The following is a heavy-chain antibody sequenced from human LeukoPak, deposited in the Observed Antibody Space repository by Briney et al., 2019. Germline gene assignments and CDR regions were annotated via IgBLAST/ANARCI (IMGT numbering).Heavy chain of an antibody. V-gene: IGHV3-30-3*01. D-gene: IGHD5-18*01. J-gene: IGHJ6*02. Sequence: GGSLRLSCAASGFTFSSYAMHWVRQAPGKGLEGVAVISYDGSNKYYADSVKGRFTISRDNSKNTLYLQMNSLRAEDTAVYYCARDFGYSYGTYYYGMDVWGQGTTVTVSS. CDR2: ISYDGSNK. CDR1: GFTFSSYA. CDR3: ARDFGYSYGTYYYGMDV.